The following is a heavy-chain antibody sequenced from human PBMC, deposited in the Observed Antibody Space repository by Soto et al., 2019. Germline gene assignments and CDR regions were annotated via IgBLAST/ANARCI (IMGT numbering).Heavy chain of an antibody. Sequence: SETLSLPCTVSGGALSSYYWSWIRQPPGKGLEWIGYIYYSVSTNYNPSLKSRVTISVDTSKNHFSLNLSSVTAADTAVYYCARDDSNGGLDSWGQGILVTVSS. D-gene: IGHD3-22*01. J-gene: IGHJ4*02. CDR3: ARDDSNGGLDS. V-gene: IGHV4-59*12. CDR1: GGALSSYY. CDR2: IYYSVST.